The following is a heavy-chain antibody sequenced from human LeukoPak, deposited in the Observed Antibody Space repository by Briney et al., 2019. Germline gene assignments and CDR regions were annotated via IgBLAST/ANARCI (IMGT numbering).Heavy chain of an antibody. CDR2: IYTTGNT. Sequence: PPQTLSLTCSVSGGSISNGSYYWSWIRQPAGKGLEWIGRIYTTGNTNYNPSLKSRVTISVDTSNNQFSLNLSSVTAADTAVYYCARAFHCSTTSCYARGLDYWGQGTLVTVSS. V-gene: IGHV4-61*02. CDR3: ARAFHCSTTSCYARGLDY. J-gene: IGHJ4*02. D-gene: IGHD2-2*01. CDR1: GGSISNGSYY.